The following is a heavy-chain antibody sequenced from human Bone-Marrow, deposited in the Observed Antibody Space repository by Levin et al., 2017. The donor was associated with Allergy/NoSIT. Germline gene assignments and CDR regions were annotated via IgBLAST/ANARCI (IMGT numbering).Heavy chain of an antibody. D-gene: IGHD6-19*01. CDR1: GFIFSNYA. V-gene: IGHV3-30*18. CDR2: ISFDGNEK. CDR3: VKGAKFSSGSNYFYYYMDV. Sequence: GESLKISCVASGFIFSNYAMHWVRQAPGKGLEWVARISFDGNEKYYVQSVEGRFTIFRDNSKNTLYLQMSSLNTEDTAVYYCVKGAKFSSGSNYFYYYMDVWAKGPRSVS. J-gene: IGHJ6*03.